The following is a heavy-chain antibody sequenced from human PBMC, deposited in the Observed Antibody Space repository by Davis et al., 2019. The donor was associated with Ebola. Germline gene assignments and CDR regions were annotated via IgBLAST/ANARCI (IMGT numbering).Heavy chain of an antibody. Sequence: SETLSLTCTLSAGSISSYYWSWIRQPPGKGLEWIGEIYHSVSTNYNPSLKSRVTISVDKSKNQFSLKLSSVTAADTAVYYCATDAPYGDYLPFQHWGQGTLVTVSS. V-gene: IGHV4-59*12. D-gene: IGHD4-17*01. CDR3: ATDAPYGDYLPFQH. CDR1: AGSISSYY. J-gene: IGHJ1*01. CDR2: IYHSVST.